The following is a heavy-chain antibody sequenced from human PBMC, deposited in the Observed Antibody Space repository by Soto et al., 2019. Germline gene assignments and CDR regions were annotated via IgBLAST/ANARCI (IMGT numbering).Heavy chain of an antibody. CDR3: ARDKDRLQLGGNYYYILDV. D-gene: IGHD1-1*01. CDR2: IMPVFPTP. J-gene: IGHJ6*02. V-gene: IGHV1-69*12. Sequence: QVQLVQSGAEVKKPGSSVKVSCKASGGTFSTSAISWVRQAPGQGLEWVGGIMPVFPTPVYAHSFQGRVTITADESTTTAYLELNSLRADDTAVYDCARDKDRLQLGGNYYYILDVWGQGTEITVSS. CDR1: GGTFSTSA.